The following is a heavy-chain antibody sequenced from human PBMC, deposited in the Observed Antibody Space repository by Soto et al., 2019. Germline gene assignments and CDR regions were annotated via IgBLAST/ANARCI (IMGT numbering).Heavy chain of an antibody. CDR3: AREGPRPYYYYGMDV. J-gene: IGHJ6*02. Sequence: GASVKVSCKSSGYTFSMSGISWVRQAPGQGLEWMGWISGYNGNTNYEQKFQDRVTMTTDTTTNTAYKELRSLRSDDMAVYYCAREGPRPYYYYGMDVWGQGTTVTVSS. V-gene: IGHV1-18*03. CDR2: ISGYNGNT. CDR1: GYTFSMSG.